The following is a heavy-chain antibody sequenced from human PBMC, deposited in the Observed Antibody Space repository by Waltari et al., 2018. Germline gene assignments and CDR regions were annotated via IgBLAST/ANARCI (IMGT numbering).Heavy chain of an antibody. V-gene: IGHV3-23*01. CDR3: AKRGGYFYHY. CDR2: ITNDCDIT. CDR1: GFTFTSDT. D-gene: IGHD3-22*01. Sequence: EVQLLDSGGGLVYPGWSLRLPCVASGFTFTSDTMAWVRQIQGRGLEWVSAITNDCDITYYADSVEGRFTITRDNSRNTLSLQMNRLRAEDTAVYYCAKRGGYFYHYWGQGTLVTVSS. J-gene: IGHJ4*02.